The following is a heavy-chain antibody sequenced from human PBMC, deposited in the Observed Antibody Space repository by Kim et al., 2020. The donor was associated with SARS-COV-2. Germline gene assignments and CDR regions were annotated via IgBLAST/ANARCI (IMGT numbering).Heavy chain of an antibody. CDR1: GFTFSSNW. D-gene: IGHD2-2*01. CDR2: INADGSYT. V-gene: IGHV3-74*01. J-gene: IGHJ4*02. Sequence: GGSLRLSCAASGFTFSSNWMHWVRQAPGKGLVWVSRINADGSYTNYADSVKGRFTMSRDNAKNTLYLQMNSLRAEDTAVYYCAREMSSSSWPDYWGQGTL. CDR3: AREMSSSSWPDY.